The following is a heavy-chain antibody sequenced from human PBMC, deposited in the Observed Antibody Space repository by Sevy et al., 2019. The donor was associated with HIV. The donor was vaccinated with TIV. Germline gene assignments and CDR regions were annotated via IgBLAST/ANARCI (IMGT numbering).Heavy chain of an antibody. J-gene: IGHJ6*02. V-gene: IGHV3-48*03. Sequence: GGSLRLSCVASGFILSSFEMNWVRQAPGKGLEWVSSISTSGSNRDYADSLKGRVTISRDNAKKSLYLQMNSLRAEDTAIYFCAKRGGQYDLGMDVWGQGTTVTVSS. D-gene: IGHD1-1*01. CDR1: GFILSSFE. CDR2: ISTSGSNR. CDR3: AKRGGQYDLGMDV.